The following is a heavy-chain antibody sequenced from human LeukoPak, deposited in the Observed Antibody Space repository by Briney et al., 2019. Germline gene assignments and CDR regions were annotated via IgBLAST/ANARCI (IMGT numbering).Heavy chain of an antibody. J-gene: IGHJ4*02. CDR3: ARAGGVYAIFDY. CDR2: IKQDGSEK. V-gene: IGHV3-7*01. D-gene: IGHD2-8*01. Sequence: GGSLRLSCAASGFTFSSCAMIWVRQAPGKGLEWVANIKQDGSEKYYVDSVKGRFTISRDNAKNSLYLQMNSLRAEDTAVYYCARAGGVYAIFDYWGQGTLVTVSS. CDR1: GFTFSSCA.